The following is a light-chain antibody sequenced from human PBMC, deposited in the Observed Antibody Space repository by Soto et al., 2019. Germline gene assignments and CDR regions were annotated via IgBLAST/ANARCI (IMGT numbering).Light chain of an antibody. CDR2: GAS. CDR1: QSVSSN. J-gene: IGKJ1*01. Sequence: EIVMTQSPATLSVSPGERATLSCRASQSVSSNLAWYQQKPGQAPRPLIYGASTRATGIPARFSGSGSGTELTLTISSLQSEDFAVYYCQQYNNWPPMAFGQGTKVEIK. CDR3: QQYNNWPPMA. V-gene: IGKV3-15*01.